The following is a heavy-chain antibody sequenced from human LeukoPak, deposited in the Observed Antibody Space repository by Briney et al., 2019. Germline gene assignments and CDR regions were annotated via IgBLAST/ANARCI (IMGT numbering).Heavy chain of an antibody. V-gene: IGHV1-3*01. CDR1: GYTFINYA. CDR3: ARGPRAAADHL. J-gene: IGHJ5*02. Sequence: AGVKVSCTAAGYTFINYAINWGGQAPGHRPEWLGWMNAGNGNTKYSQKFQGRHTITRDTSASTAYMELSSLPAEDTVVYYGARGPRAAADHLWGQGTLVSLSS. CDR2: MNAGNGNT. D-gene: IGHD6-13*01.